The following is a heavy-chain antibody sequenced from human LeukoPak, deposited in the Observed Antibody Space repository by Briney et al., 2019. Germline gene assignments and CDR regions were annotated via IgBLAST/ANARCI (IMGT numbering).Heavy chain of an antibody. J-gene: IGHJ4*02. Sequence: GGSLRLSCAASGFTFTSYSMTWVRQAPGKGLEWVANIKQDGSKKSYVDSVKGRFTISRDNAKNSLYLQMNSLRAEDTAIYYCTRVGYIDGGIDYWGQGTLVTVSS. CDR3: TRVGYIDGGIDY. CDR1: GFTFTSYS. CDR2: IKQDGSKK. D-gene: IGHD5-24*01. V-gene: IGHV3-7*04.